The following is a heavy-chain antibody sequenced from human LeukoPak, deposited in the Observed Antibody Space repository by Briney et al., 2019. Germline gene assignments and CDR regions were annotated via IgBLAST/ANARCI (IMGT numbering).Heavy chain of an antibody. V-gene: IGHV4-31*03. Sequence: SETLSLTCTVSGGSISSGDYYWSWIRQHPGKGLEWIGYIYYSGSTYYNPSLKSRVTISVDTSKNQFSLKLSSVTAADTAVYYCARGVAANTAAHYYYYGMDVWGQGTTVTVSS. CDR2: IYYSGST. CDR3: ARGVAANTAAHYYYYGMDV. CDR1: GGSISSGDYY. D-gene: IGHD2-15*01. J-gene: IGHJ6*02.